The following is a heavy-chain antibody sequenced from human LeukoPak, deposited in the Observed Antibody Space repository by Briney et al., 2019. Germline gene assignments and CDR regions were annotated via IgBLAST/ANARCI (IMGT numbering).Heavy chain of an antibody. CDR1: GFTFSRYE. CDR2: ISSSGTTT. Sequence: PGGSLRLSCAPSGFTFSRYEMNWVRQAPGKGLEWVSYISSSGTTTHYADSVKGRFTVSRDNAKSSLYLQMNCLRAEDTAVYYCATYRLSYADYWGQGTLVSVSS. CDR3: ATYRLSYADY. J-gene: IGHJ4*02. D-gene: IGHD2-2*01. V-gene: IGHV3-48*03.